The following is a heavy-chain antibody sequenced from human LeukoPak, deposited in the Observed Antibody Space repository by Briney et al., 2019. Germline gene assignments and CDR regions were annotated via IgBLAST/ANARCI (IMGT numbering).Heavy chain of an antibody. J-gene: IGHJ4*02. CDR1: GYTFTSYG. D-gene: IGHD6-19*01. CDR2: ISASNDNT. V-gene: IGHV1-18*01. CDR3: ARPLSSGSSGWYYFDY. Sequence: ASVKVSCKASGYTFTSYGISWVRQAPGQGLEWMGWISASNDNTAYAQKVQGRVTVTTDTSTSTAYMEVRSLRSDDTAVYYCARPLSSGSSGWYYFDYWGQGTLVTVSS.